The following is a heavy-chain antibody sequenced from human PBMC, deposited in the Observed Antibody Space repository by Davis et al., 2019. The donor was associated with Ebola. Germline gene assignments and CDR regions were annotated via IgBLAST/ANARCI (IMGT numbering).Heavy chain of an antibody. J-gene: IGHJ5*02. V-gene: IGHV4-34*01. CDR2: INHSGST. D-gene: IGHD2-15*01. CDR3: ARALGYCRFDP. CDR1: GGSFSGYY. Sequence: SETLSLTFAVYGGSFSGYYWNWIRQPPGKGLEWIGEINHSGSTNYNPSLKSRVTISVDTSKNQFSLKLSSVTAADTAVYYCARALGYCRFDPWGQGTLVIVSS.